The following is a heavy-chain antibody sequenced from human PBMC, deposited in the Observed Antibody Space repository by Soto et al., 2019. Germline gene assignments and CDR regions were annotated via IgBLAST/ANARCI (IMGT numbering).Heavy chain of an antibody. CDR3: ARVNDYGNYPMGFDY. CDR1: GGSISSGYYY. D-gene: IGHD4-17*01. J-gene: IGHJ4*02. Sequence: PSETLSLTCTVSGGSISSGYYYWSWIRHPPGKGLEWIGYIYYSGSTYYNPSLKSRVTISVDTSKNQFSLKLSSVTAPDTAVYYCARVNDYGNYPMGFDYWGQGTLVTVSS. CDR2: IYYSGST. V-gene: IGHV4-30-4*01.